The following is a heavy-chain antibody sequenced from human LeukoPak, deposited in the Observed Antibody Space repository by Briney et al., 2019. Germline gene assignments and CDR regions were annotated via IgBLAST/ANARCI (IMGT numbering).Heavy chain of an antibody. CDR3: ARDPLSSAAAGTYGMDV. D-gene: IGHD6-13*01. CDR1: GYTFTSYG. V-gene: IGHV1-2*04. J-gene: IGHJ6*02. CDR2: INPNSGGT. Sequence: ASVKVSCKASGYTFTSYGISWVRQAPGQGLEWMGWINPNSGGTNYAQKFQGWVTMTRDTSISTAYMELSRLRSDDTAVYYCARDPLSSAAAGTYGMDVWGQGTTVTVSS.